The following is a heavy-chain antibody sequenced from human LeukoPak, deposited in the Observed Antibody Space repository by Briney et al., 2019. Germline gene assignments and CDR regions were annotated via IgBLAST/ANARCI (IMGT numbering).Heavy chain of an antibody. CDR2: IYYSGST. CDR1: GGSISSYY. Sequence: SETLSLTCTVSGGSISSYYWSWIRQPPGKGLEWIGYIYYSGSTNYNPSLKSRVTISVDTSKNQFSLKLSSVTAADTAVYYCARGKITMVRGGRWFDPWGQGTLVTVSS. J-gene: IGHJ5*02. D-gene: IGHD3-10*01. CDR3: ARGKITMVRGGRWFDP. V-gene: IGHV4-59*12.